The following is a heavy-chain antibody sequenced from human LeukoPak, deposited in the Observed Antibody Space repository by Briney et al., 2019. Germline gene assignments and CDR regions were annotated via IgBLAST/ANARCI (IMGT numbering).Heavy chain of an antibody. D-gene: IGHD3-3*01. CDR1: GGTFSSYA. V-gene: IGHV1-69*13. Sequence: ASVKVSCKASGGTFSSYAISWVRQAPGQGLEWMGGIIPIFGTANYAQKFQGRVTITADESTSTAYMELSSLRAEDTALYYCAREAKYYDFWSGYLYYYYYMDVWGKGTTVTVSS. J-gene: IGHJ6*03. CDR2: IIPIFGTA. CDR3: AREAKYYDFWSGYLYYYYYMDV.